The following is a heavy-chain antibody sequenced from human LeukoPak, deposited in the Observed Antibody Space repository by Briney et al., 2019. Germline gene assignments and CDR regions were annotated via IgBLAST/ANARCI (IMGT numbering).Heavy chain of an antibody. Sequence: GRSLRLSCAASGFTFSSYAMHWVRQAPGKGLEWVAVISYDGSNKYYADSVKGRFTISRDNSKNTLYLQMNSLRAEDTAVYYCARDRHDSSAFDIWGQGTMVTVSS. CDR3: ARDRHDSSAFDI. CDR2: ISYDGSNK. J-gene: IGHJ3*02. V-gene: IGHV3-30-3*01. D-gene: IGHD3-3*01. CDR1: GFTFSSYA.